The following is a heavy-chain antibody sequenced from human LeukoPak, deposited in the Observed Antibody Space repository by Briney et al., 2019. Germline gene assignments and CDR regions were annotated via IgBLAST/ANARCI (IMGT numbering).Heavy chain of an antibody. CDR3: ARIDGYNSDYFDY. D-gene: IGHD5-24*01. V-gene: IGHV5-51*01. CDR1: GYRFTNYW. CDR2: IYPGDSDT. J-gene: IGHJ4*02. Sequence: GESLKISCKGSGYRFTNYWIGWVRQIPGKGLEWMGSIYPGDSDTRYSPSFQGQVTISADESISTAYLQWSSLKASDTAMYYCARIDGYNSDYFDYWGQGTLVTVSS.